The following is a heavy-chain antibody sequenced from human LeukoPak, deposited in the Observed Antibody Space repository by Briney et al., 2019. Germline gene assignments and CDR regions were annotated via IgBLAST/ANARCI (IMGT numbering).Heavy chain of an antibody. V-gene: IGHV3-23*01. CDR2: ISGSGGST. Sequence: LPGGSLRLSCAASGFTFSSYAMSWVRQAPGKGLEWVSAISGSGGSTYYADSVKGRFTISRDNAKNSLYLQMNSLRAEDTAVYYCARDYDYLWGSYRYYYYYMDVWGKGTTVTVSS. D-gene: IGHD3-16*02. CDR1: GFTFSSYA. J-gene: IGHJ6*03. CDR3: ARDYDYLWGSYRYYYYYMDV.